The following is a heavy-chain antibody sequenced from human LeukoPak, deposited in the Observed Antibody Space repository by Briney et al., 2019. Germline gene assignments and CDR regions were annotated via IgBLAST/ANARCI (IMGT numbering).Heavy chain of an antibody. J-gene: IGHJ4*02. V-gene: IGHV1-2*02. CDR2: ISPNSGDT. D-gene: IGHD3-9*01. CDR1: GYTFTGYY. Sequence: ASVKVSCKASGYTFTGYYIHWVRQAPGQGLEWMGWISPNSGDTNYAQKFQGRVTMTRDTSISTAYMELSRLKSDDTAVYYCAKSEPDYDILTGEFDYWGQGTLVTVSS. CDR3: AKSEPDYDILTGEFDY.